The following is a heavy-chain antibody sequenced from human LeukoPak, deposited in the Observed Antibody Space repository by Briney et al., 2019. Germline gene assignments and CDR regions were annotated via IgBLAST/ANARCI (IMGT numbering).Heavy chain of an antibody. CDR2: ISGSGGST. J-gene: IGHJ3*02. CDR3: ARAVGYSYDLDAFDI. D-gene: IGHD5-18*01. V-gene: IGHV3-23*01. CDR1: GFTFSSYA. Sequence: GGSLRLSCAASGFTFSSYAMSWVRQAPGKGLEWVSAISGSGGSTYYADSVKGRFTISRDNSKNTLYLQMNSLRAEDTAVYYCARAVGYSYDLDAFDIWGQGTMVTVSS.